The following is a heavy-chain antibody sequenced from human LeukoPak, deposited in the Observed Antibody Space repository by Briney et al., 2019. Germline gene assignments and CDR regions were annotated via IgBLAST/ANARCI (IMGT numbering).Heavy chain of an antibody. CDR1: GGSISSYY. D-gene: IGHD3-22*01. J-gene: IGHJ4*02. CDR3: ARRAFSSGYYYFDY. CDR2: IYYSGST. Sequence: PSETLSLTCTVSGGSISSYYWSWVRQPPGKGLEWLGYIYYSGSTNYKPSLKSRVTISVDPSKNQFSLKLSSMAAAYTAKDYCARRAFSSGYYYFDYWGQGTLVTVSS. V-gene: IGHV4-59*08.